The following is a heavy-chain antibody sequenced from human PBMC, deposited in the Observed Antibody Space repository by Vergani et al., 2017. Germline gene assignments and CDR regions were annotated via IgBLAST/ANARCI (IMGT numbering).Heavy chain of an antibody. CDR1: GDSIISRSYY. Sequence: QMQLQESGPGLVKASETLSLTCTVSGDSIISRSYYWGWIRQPPGKGLEWIGSLYNRGNGDSSSSLKSRVTISADTSKNQFSLRLTSVTAADTAVYYCASGKYYSDSTSHFRGRYFDVWGRGTLVTVPS. J-gene: IGHJ2*01. CDR3: ASGKYYSDSTSHFRGRYFDV. V-gene: IGHV4-39*01. D-gene: IGHD3-16*01. CDR2: LYNRGNG.